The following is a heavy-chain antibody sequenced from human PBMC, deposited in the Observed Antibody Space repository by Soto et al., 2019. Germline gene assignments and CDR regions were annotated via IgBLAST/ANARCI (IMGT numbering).Heavy chain of an antibody. D-gene: IGHD3-3*01. CDR1: GYTFTSYY. CDR3: ARDQITRTSCPYWGAHFESGYCRGYGMDV. V-gene: IGHV1-46*01. J-gene: IGHJ6*02. Sequence: ASLKVSCKASGYTFTSYYMHWVRQAPGQGLEWMGIINPSGGSTSYAQKFQGRVTMTRDRSTSTVYMELSSLRSEDTAVYYCARDQITRTSCPYWGAHFESGYCRGYGMDVWGQGTTVTVSS. CDR2: INPSGGST.